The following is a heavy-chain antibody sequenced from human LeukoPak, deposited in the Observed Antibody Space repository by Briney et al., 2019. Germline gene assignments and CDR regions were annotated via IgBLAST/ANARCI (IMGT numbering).Heavy chain of an antibody. D-gene: IGHD6-13*01. CDR2: ISSSGSII. CDR3: AKDGRLAGTVGSFFDY. V-gene: IGHV3-48*03. J-gene: IGHJ4*02. CDR1: GFTFSSYE. Sequence: PGGSLRLSCAASGFTFSSYEMNWVRQAPGKGLEWVSYISSSGSIIYYADSVKGRFTISRDNDKNSLYLQMHSLRAEDTAVHYCAKDGRLAGTVGSFFDYWGQGTLVTVSS.